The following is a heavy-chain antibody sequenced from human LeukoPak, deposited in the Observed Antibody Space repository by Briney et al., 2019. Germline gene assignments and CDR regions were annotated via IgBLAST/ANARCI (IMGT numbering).Heavy chain of an antibody. V-gene: IGHV3-7*01. Sequence: ETLSLTCAVYGGSFSGYYWSWIRQPPGKGLEWAANIKEDGSESYYVDSVKGRFTISRDNAKNSLSLQLNSLSAEDTAVYYCARSRSGYYEDYWGQGTLVTVSS. D-gene: IGHD5-12*01. CDR1: GGSFSGYY. J-gene: IGHJ4*02. CDR3: ARSRSGYYEDY. CDR2: IKEDGSES.